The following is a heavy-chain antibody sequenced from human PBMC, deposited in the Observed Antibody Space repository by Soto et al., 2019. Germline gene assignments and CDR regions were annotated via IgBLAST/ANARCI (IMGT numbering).Heavy chain of an antibody. D-gene: IGHD1-26*01. CDR2: IYYSGTT. CDR3: ARREIQGPIDY. CDR1: GYSISSSNW. V-gene: IGHV4-28*01. Sequence: QVQLQESGPGLVKPSDTLSLTCAVSGYSISSSNWWGWIRQPPGKGLEWIGYIYYSGTTYYNPSLKRRVHLAVNTSKNQFSLKLTSVTAVDTAVYYCARREIQGPIDYWGQGTLVTVSS. J-gene: IGHJ4*02.